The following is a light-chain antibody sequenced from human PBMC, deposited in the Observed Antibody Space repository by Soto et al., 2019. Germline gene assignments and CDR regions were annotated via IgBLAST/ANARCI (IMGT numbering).Light chain of an antibody. CDR1: QSVSSSY. J-gene: IGKJ3*01. V-gene: IGKV3-20*01. CDR3: QQYGSSGT. Sequence: EVALTLSPATLSVSPGEGATLSCRASQSVSSSYLAWYQQKPGQAPRLLIYGASSRATGIPDRFSGSGSGTDFTLTISRLEPEDFAVYYCQQYGSSGTFGPGTKVDIK. CDR2: GAS.